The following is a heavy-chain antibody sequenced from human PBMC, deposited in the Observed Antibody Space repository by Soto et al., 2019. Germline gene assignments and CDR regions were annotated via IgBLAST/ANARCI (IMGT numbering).Heavy chain of an antibody. J-gene: IGHJ6*02. CDR3: AKELGYCSGGSCYSGGYYYYGMDV. CDR2: ISYDGSNK. V-gene: IGHV3-30*18. CDR1: GFTFSSYG. Sequence: GGSLRLSCAASGFTFSSYGMHWVRQAPGKGLEWVAVISYDGSNKYYADSVKGRFTISRDNSKNTLYLQMNSLRAEDTAVYYCAKELGYCSGGSCYSGGYYYYGMDVWGQGTTVTVSS. D-gene: IGHD2-15*01.